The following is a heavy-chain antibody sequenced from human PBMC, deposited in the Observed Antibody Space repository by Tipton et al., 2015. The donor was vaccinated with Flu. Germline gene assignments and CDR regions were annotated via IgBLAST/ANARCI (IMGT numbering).Heavy chain of an antibody. V-gene: IGHV4-38-2*01. Sequence: TLSLTCSVSGDSIGSDYFWGWIRQPPGKELEWIGCISHSGRTYYNPSLKSRVTISVDTAKNQFSQRLSSVTAADTAVYYCARSTYYYGSGSSDYWGQGTLVTVSS. CDR2: ISHSGRT. D-gene: IGHD3-10*01. CDR3: ARSTYYYGSGSSDY. CDR1: GDSIGSDYF. J-gene: IGHJ4*02.